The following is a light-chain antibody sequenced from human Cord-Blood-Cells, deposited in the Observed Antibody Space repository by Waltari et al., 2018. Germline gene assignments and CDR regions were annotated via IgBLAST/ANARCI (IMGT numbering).Light chain of an antibody. V-gene: IGLV2-23*01. CDR3: CSYAGSSTWV. CDR2: EGS. Sequence: QSALTPPASVSGSPGQSITISCTGTSSDVGCYNLVSWYQQHPGKAPKLMIYEGSKRPSGVSNRFSGSKSGNTASLTISGLQAEDEADYYCCSYAGSSTWVFGGGTKLTVL. J-gene: IGLJ3*02. CDR1: SSDVGCYNL.